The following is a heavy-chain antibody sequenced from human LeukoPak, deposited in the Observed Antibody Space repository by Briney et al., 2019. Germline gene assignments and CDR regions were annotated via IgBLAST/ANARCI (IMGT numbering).Heavy chain of an antibody. CDR2: ISSSSSYI. CDR1: GFTFSSYC. D-gene: IGHD3-16*02. Sequence: RPGGSLRLSCAASGFTFSSYCMNWVRQAPGKGLEWVSSISSSSSYIYYADSVKGRFTISRDNAKNSLYLQMNSLRAEDTAVYYCARLNYDYVWGSYRQRDYYYYMDVWGKGTTVTVSS. V-gene: IGHV3-21*01. J-gene: IGHJ6*03. CDR3: ARLNYDYVWGSYRQRDYYYYMDV.